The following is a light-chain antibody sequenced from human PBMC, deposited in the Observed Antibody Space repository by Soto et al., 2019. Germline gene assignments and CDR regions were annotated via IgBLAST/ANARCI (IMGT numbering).Light chain of an antibody. CDR1: SSNIGSNY. J-gene: IGLJ1*01. V-gene: IGLV1-47*01. CDR2: RNN. Sequence: QSVLTQPPSASGTPGQRVTISCSGSSSNIGSNYVYWYQQLPRTAPKLLIYRNNQRPSGVPDRFSGSKSGTSASLAISGLRSEDEADYYCAAWDDSLSYVFGTGTKLTVL. CDR3: AAWDDSLSYV.